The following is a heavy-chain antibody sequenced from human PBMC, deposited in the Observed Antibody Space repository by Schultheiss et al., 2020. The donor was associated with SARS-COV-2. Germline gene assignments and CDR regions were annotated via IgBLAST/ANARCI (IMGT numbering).Heavy chain of an antibody. D-gene: IGHD1-26*01. V-gene: IGHV1-2*02. Sequence: ASVKVSCKASGGTFSSYAISWVRQAPGQGLEWMGWINPNSGGTNYAQKFQGRVTMTRDTSISTAYMELSRLRSDDTAVYYCASSGSYSPYGMDVWGQGTTVTVSS. J-gene: IGHJ6*02. CDR2: INPNSGGT. CDR3: ASSGSYSPYGMDV. CDR1: GGTFSSYA.